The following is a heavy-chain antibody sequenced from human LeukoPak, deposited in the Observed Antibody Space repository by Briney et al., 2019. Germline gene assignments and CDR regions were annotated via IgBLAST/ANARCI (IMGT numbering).Heavy chain of an antibody. V-gene: IGHV4-59*01. Sequence: PSETLSLTCTVSGDSISSYYWSWIRQPPGKGLEWIGYIYYSGSTDYNPSLKSRVTISVDTSKNQCSLKLSSVTAADTAVYYCARDRSEFDYWGQGTLVTVSS. CDR3: ARDRSEFDY. CDR2: IYYSGST. CDR1: GDSISSYY. J-gene: IGHJ4*02.